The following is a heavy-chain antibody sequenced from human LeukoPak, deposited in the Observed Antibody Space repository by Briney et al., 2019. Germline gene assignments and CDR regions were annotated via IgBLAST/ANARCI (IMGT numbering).Heavy chain of an antibody. J-gene: IGHJ4*02. D-gene: IGHD1-26*01. CDR1: GYAFTDYD. CDR3: VRGNSGSYYLH. CDR2: MNPNSGNT. Sequence: ASVKVSCKASGYAFTDYDINWVRQATGQGLEWMGWMNPNSGNTGFAQRFQDRVVLTRDTSINTAYMELSSLRSDDTAVYYCVRGNSGSYYLHWGQGTLVTASS. V-gene: IGHV1-8*02.